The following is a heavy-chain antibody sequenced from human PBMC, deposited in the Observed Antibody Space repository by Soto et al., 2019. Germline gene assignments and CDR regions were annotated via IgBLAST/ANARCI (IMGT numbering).Heavy chain of an antibody. V-gene: IGHV4-39*01. D-gene: IGHD4-17*01. CDR1: GGSISSSSYY. J-gene: IGHJ6*03. Sequence: SETLSLTCTVSGGSISSSSYYWGWIRQPPGKGLEWIGSIYYSGSTYYNPSLNNRVTISVDTSKNQFSLKLSSVTAADTAVYYCARHYGDYYYYYMDVWGKGTTVTVSS. CDR3: ARHYGDYYYYYMDV. CDR2: IYYSGST.